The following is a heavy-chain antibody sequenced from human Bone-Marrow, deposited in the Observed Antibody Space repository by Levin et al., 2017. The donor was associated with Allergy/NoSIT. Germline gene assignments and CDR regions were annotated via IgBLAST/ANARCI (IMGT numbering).Heavy chain of an antibody. D-gene: IGHD2-15*01. CDR1: GGAITINTYY. J-gene: IGHJ1*01. CDR3: ASSYCGAGTCYTEYFQH. Sequence: ESLKISCTVSGGAITINTYYWGWFRQPPGQGLEWIGSVYHSGKTYTNPSLESRLTISVDTSTNQFSLKLSSVTAADTAVYFCASSYCGAGTCYTEYFQHWGQGSLAIVSA. V-gene: IGHV4-39*01. CDR2: VYHSGKT.